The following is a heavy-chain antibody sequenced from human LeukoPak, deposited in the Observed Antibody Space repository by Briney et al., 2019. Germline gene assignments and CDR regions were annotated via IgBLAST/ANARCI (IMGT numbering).Heavy chain of an antibody. J-gene: IGHJ4*02. CDR1: GFTFSSYS. Sequence: GGSLRLSCAASGFTFSSYSMNWVRQAPGKGLEWVSYISHSSSAIYYADSVKGRFAISRDNAKNSLYLQMNGLRVEDTAVYYCARVRDAYNYFHYWGQGTLVTVSS. D-gene: IGHD2-21*01. V-gene: IGHV3-48*01. CDR3: ARVRDAYNYFHY. CDR2: ISHSSSAI.